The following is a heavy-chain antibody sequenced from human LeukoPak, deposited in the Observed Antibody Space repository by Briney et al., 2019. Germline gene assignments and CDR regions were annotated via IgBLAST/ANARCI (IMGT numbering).Heavy chain of an antibody. J-gene: IGHJ6*02. CDR2: IIPILDIA. V-gene: IGHV1-69*04. CDR3: ARGRGEPTSTRMDV. CDR1: GGTFSSYA. Sequence: SVKVSCKASGGTFSSYAISWVRQAPGQGLEWMGRIIPILDIANYAQKFQGRVTITADKFTGIAYMELSSLRSDDTAVDYCARGRGEPTSTRMDVWGQGTTVTVSS. D-gene: IGHD2-21*01.